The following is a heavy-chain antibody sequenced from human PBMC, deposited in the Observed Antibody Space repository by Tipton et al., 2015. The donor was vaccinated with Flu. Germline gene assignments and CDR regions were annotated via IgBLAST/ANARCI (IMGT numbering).Heavy chain of an antibody. J-gene: IGHJ4*02. CDR3: ARLSYYDVDLKNFYFED. Sequence: TLSLTCTVSSGSIRSTNYFCAWIRQPPGKRLELIGSIYYSGRTYYNPSLKSRVTISVDTSKNQFSLKLNSVTAADTAVYYCARLSYYDVDLKNFYFEDWGQGTLVTVSS. CDR1: SGSIRSTNYF. CDR2: IYYSGRT. V-gene: IGHV4-39*01. D-gene: IGHD3-10*02.